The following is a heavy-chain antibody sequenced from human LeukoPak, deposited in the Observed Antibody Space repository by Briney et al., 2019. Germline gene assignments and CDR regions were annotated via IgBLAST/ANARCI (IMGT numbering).Heavy chain of an antibody. D-gene: IGHD6-6*01. CDR3: ARDRFGSSSGGYYYGMDV. CDR2: ITGSGGNT. Sequence: GASLRLSCAASGFTFSNYAMSWVRQAPGKGLEWVSAITGSGGNTYYADSVKGRFTISRDNSKNTVFLQMNSLRAEDTAVYYCARDRFGSSSGGYYYGMDVWGQGTTLTVSS. V-gene: IGHV3-23*01. J-gene: IGHJ6*02. CDR1: GFTFSNYA.